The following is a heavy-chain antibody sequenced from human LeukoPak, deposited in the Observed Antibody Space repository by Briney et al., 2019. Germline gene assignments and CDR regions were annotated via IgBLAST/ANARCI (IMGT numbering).Heavy chain of an antibody. CDR3: ARGRMAVAGSHEY. V-gene: IGHV3-7*05. Sequence: PGGTLGLSRAACGITYGSYWMTWVRQASAKGLEYGGNIKTEGSGGHYVDSVEGRCTISRDNAKNSLFLEMNSRRAEDTAVYYCARGRMAVAGSHEYWGQGTLVTVSS. CDR1: GITYGSYW. D-gene: IGHD6-19*01. J-gene: IGHJ4*02. CDR2: IKTEGSGG.